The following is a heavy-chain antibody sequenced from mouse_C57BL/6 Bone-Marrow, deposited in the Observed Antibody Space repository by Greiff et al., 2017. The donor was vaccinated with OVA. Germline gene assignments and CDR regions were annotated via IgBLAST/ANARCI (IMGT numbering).Heavy chain of an antibody. J-gene: IGHJ2*01. D-gene: IGHD1-2*01. CDR1: GYTFTDYE. CDR3: TREGVLRRRDY. Sequence: VQLQQSGAELVRPGASVTLSCKASGYTFTDYEMHWVKQTPVHGLEWIGAIDPETGGTAYNQKFKGKAILTADKSSSTAYMELRSLTSEDSAVYYCTREGVLRRRDYWGQGTTLTVSS. CDR2: IDPETGGT. V-gene: IGHV1-15*01.